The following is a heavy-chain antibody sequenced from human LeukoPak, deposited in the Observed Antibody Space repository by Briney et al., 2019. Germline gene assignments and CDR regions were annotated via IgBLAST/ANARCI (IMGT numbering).Heavy chain of an antibody. Sequence: SETLPLTCTVSGGSISSYYWSWIRQPPGKGLEWIGYIYYSGSTNYNPSLKSRVTISVETSKNEFSLKLRSVTAADTAVYYCARVTGYRIEDYFDYWGQGTLVTVSS. D-gene: IGHD6-13*01. CDR1: GGSISSYY. CDR3: ARVTGYRIEDYFDY. CDR2: IYYSGST. V-gene: IGHV4-59*01. J-gene: IGHJ4*02.